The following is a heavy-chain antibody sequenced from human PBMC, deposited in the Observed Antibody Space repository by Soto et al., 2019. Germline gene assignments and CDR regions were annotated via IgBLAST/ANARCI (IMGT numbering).Heavy chain of an antibody. D-gene: IGHD4-17*01. CDR1: GFTVSSNY. CDR2: IYSGGST. J-gene: IGHJ4*02. V-gene: IGHV3-53*04. CDR3: ARHYGDYRENFDY. Sequence: EVQLVESGGGLVQPGGSLRLSCAASGFTVSSNYMSWVRQAPGKGLEWVSVIYSGGSTYYADSVKGRFTISRHNSKNKLYLQMNSLRAEDTAVYYCARHYGDYRENFDYWGQGTLVTVSS.